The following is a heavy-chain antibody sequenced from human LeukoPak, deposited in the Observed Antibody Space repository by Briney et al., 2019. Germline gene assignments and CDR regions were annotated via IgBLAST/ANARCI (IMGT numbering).Heavy chain of an antibody. CDR2: IRYDGSKK. J-gene: IGHJ4*02. V-gene: IGHV3-30*02. Sequence: RTGGSLRLSCAASGFIFSSYGMHWVRQAPGKGLEWVAFIRYDGSKKYYADSVKGRFTISRDNAKNSLYLQMNSLRAEDTAVYYCARGVRSGSLYYFDYWGQGTLVTVSS. CDR3: ARGVRSGSLYYFDY. CDR1: GFIFSSYG. D-gene: IGHD3-10*01.